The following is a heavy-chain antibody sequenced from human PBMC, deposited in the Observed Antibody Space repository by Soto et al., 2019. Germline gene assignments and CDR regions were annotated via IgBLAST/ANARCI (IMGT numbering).Heavy chain of an antibody. CDR2: IRSKANSYAT. Sequence: EVQLVESGGGLVQPGGSLKLSCAASGFTFSGSAMHWVRQASGKGLEWVGRIRSKANSYATAYAASVKGRFTISRDDSKNTAYLQMNSLKTEDTAVYYCTRRLGIEDIWGQGTMVTVSS. CDR3: TRRLGIEDI. D-gene: IGHD3-16*01. CDR1: GFTFSGSA. V-gene: IGHV3-73*02. J-gene: IGHJ3*02.